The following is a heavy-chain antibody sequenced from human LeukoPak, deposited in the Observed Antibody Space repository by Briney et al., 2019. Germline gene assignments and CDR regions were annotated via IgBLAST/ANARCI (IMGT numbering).Heavy chain of an antibody. CDR3: ARDLPYCSNSLYYYHMDV. CDR1: GGSISSYY. D-gene: IGHD4-11*01. V-gene: IGHV4-59*01. Sequence: SETLSLTCTVSGGSISSYYWSWIRQPPGKGLEWIGYIYYSGSTNYNPSLKSRVTISVDTSKNQFSLKLSSVTAADTAVYYCARDLPYCSNSLYYYHMDVWGKGTTVTVSS. J-gene: IGHJ6*03. CDR2: IYYSGST.